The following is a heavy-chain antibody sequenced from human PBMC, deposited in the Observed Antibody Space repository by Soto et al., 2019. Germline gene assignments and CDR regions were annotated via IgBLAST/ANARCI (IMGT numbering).Heavy chain of an antibody. V-gene: IGHV4-30-4*01. D-gene: IGHD2-2*03. CDR2: IYYSGST. CDR3: ASGYCSVFLCYSHSSYGMDV. CDR1: GGSISSGDYY. Sequence: TLSLTCTVSGGSISSGDYYWSWIRQPPGKGLEWIGYIYYSGSTYYNPSLKSRVTISVDTSKNQFSLKLSSVTAADTAVYYCASGYCSVFLCYSHSSYGMDVWCQEPTVTVS. J-gene: IGHJ6*02.